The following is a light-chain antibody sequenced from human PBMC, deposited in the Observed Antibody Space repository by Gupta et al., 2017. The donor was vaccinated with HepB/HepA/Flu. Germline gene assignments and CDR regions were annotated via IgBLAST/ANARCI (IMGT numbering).Light chain of an antibody. V-gene: IGKV4-1*01. CDR1: QSVLFSSNNKNY. J-gene: IGKJ4*01. CDR3: QQYYRTPRT. Sequence: DIVMTQSPDSLAVSLGERATINCKSSQSVLFSSNNKNYLAWYQQKLGQPPKLLIYWASTRESGVPDRFSGSGSGTDFTLTISKLQAEDVAFYYCQQYYRTPRTFGEGTKVEIK. CDR2: WAS.